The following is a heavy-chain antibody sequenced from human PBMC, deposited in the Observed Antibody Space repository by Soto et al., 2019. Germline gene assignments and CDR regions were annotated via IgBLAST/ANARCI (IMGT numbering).Heavy chain of an antibody. CDR2: INHSGST. J-gene: IGHJ6*02. V-gene: IGHV4-34*01. D-gene: IGHD2-15*01. Sequence: PSETLSLTCAVYGGSFSGYYWSWIRQPPGKGLEWIGEINHSGSTNYNPSLKSRVTISVDTSKNQFSLKLSSVTAADTAVYYCARARNIVTYGMDVWGQGTTVTVSS. CDR1: GGSFSGYY. CDR3: ARARNIVTYGMDV.